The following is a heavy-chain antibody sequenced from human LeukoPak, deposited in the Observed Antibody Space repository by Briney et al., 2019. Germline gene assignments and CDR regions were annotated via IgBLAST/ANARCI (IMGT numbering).Heavy chain of an antibody. Sequence: SETLSLTCTVSGGSISSYYWGWIRQPPGKGLEWIGSIYYSGSTYYNPSLKSRVTISVDTSKNQFSLKLSSVTAADTAVYYCAGGVGGYDLLTHFDYWGQGTLVTVSS. V-gene: IGHV4-39*07. J-gene: IGHJ4*02. D-gene: IGHD5-12*01. CDR2: IYYSGST. CDR1: GGSISSYY. CDR3: AGGVGGYDLLTHFDY.